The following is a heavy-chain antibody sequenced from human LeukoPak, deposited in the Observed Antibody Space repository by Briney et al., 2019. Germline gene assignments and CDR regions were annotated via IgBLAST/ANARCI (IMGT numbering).Heavy chain of an antibody. V-gene: IGHV1-2*02. CDR3: ARDRRYYDSSGYYYEPYYFDY. Sequence: GASVKVSFMASGYTFTGYYIHWVRQAPGQGLEWMGWINPNSGGTNYAQKFQGRVTMTRDTSISTAYMELSRLRSDDTAVYYCARDRRYYDSSGYYYEPYYFDYWGQGPLVTVSS. CDR2: INPNSGGT. D-gene: IGHD3-22*01. CDR1: GYTFTGYY. J-gene: IGHJ4*02.